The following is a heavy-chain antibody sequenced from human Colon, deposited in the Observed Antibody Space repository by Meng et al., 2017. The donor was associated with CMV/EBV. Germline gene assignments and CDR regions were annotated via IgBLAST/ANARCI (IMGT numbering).Heavy chain of an antibody. V-gene: IGHV3-30*02. D-gene: IGHD3-10*01. CDR3: AKGGWTSDYYFDY. CDR1: GFTFDRCA. Sequence: GESLKISCAASGFTFDRCAMHWVRQAPGKGLERVTFIRFDGTSQEYADSVRGRFTISRDNSKNTLYLQMNSLRVEDTAVYYCAKGGWTSDYYFDYWGQGMLVTVSS. J-gene: IGHJ4*02. CDR2: IRFDGTSQ.